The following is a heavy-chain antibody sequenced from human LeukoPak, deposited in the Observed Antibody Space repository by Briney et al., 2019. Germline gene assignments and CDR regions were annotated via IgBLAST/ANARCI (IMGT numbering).Heavy chain of an antibody. Sequence: GGSLRLSCVASGFTFTSSDFNWIRQAPGKGLEWLSTITRSSSNLYYADSVKGRFTTSRDDAKDSVYLQMESLRVEDTAIYYCGKNFAPGAKGPLVTVSS. D-gene: IGHD3-9*01. V-gene: IGHV3-21*01. CDR3: GKNFAP. J-gene: IGHJ5*02. CDR1: GFTFTSSD. CDR2: ITRSSSNL.